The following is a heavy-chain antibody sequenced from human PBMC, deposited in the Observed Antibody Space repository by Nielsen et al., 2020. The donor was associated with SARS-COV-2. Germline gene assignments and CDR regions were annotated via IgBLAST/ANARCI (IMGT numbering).Heavy chain of an antibody. CDR3: ARGEKRSFDWLSHYFDY. D-gene: IGHD3-9*01. V-gene: IGHV3-11*05. J-gene: IGHJ4*02. CDR2: ISGNSRYT. CDR1: GFPFSDYY. Sequence: GGSLRLSCAASGFPFSDYYMNWIRQAPGKGLEWVSYISGNSRYTKYADSVKGRFTISRDNAKNSLYLQMNSLSAEDTAVYYCARGEKRSFDWLSHYFDYWGQGTLLTVSS.